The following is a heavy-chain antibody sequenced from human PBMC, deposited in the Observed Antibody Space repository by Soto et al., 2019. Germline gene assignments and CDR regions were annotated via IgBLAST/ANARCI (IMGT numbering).Heavy chain of an antibody. CDR1: GFTFTRYG. Sequence: PGGSLRLSCAASGFTFTRYGMHWVRQAPGKGLEWVAVISYDGSNKYYADSVKGRFTISRDNSKNTLYLQMNSLRTEDTAVYYCAKPSCTNGVCYTGVAVGIDYWGQGTLVTVSS. V-gene: IGHV3-30*18. CDR2: ISYDGSNK. CDR3: AKPSCTNGVCYTGVAVGIDY. J-gene: IGHJ4*02. D-gene: IGHD2-8*01.